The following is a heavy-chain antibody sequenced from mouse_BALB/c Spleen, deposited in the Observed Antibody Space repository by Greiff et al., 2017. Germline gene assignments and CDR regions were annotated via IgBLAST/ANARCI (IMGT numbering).Heavy chain of an antibody. Sequence: QVTLKESGPGILQPSQTLSLTCSFSGFSLSTSGMGVGWIRQPSGKGLEWLAHIWWDDDKRYNPALKSRLTISKDTSSNQVFLKIASVDTADTATYYCARNYRYDERGYAMDYWGQGTSVTVSS. J-gene: IGHJ4*01. CDR1: GFSLSTSGMG. CDR2: IWWDDDK. D-gene: IGHD2-14*01. CDR3: ARNYRYDERGYAMDY. V-gene: IGHV8-8*01.